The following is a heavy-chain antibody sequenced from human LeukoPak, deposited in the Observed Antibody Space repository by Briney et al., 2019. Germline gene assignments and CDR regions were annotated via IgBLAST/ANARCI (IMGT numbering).Heavy chain of an antibody. CDR3: ARSSIAIYYFDY. Sequence: SVKVSCKASGATFSSYAISWVRQAPGHGLEWMGGIIPIFGTAKYAQKFQGRVTITADKSTSTAYMELSSLRSEDTAVYYCARSSIAIYYFDYWGQGTLVTVSS. CDR2: IIPIFGTA. CDR1: GATFSSYA. J-gene: IGHJ4*02. V-gene: IGHV1-69*06. D-gene: IGHD6-6*01.